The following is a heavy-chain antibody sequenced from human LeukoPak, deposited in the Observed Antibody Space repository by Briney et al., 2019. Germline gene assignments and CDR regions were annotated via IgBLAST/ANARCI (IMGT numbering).Heavy chain of an antibody. CDR2: IIPIFGTA. V-gene: IGHV1-69*05. Sequence: SSVKVSCKASGGTFSSYAISWVRQAPGQGLEWMGGIIPIFGTANYAQKFQGRVTITTDESTSTAYMELSRLRSEDTAVYYCARDEYYYDSSGYSVWFDPWGQGTLVTVSS. D-gene: IGHD3-22*01. CDR3: ARDEYYYDSSGYSVWFDP. J-gene: IGHJ5*02. CDR1: GGTFSSYA.